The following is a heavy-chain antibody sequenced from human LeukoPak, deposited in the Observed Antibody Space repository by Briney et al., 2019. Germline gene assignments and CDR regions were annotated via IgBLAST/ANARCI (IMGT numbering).Heavy chain of an antibody. Sequence: GESLKISCNGSGYXFTSYWICWVRQMPGKGLEWMGIIYPGDSDTRYSPSFQGQVTISADKSITTAYLQWSSLKASDTAMYYCARLFSHGCGDYWGQGTLVTVSS. CDR1: GYXFTSYW. CDR2: IYPGDSDT. J-gene: IGHJ4*02. V-gene: IGHV5-51*01. D-gene: IGHD1-26*01. CDR3: ARLFSHGCGDY.